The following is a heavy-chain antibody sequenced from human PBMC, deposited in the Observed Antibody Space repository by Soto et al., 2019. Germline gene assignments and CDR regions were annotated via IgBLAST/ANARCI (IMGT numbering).Heavy chain of an antibody. CDR1: GGTFSSYT. J-gene: IGHJ3*02. CDR3: ARDNCSSTSCYGGMDAFDI. D-gene: IGHD2-2*01. V-gene: IGHV1-69*04. Sequence: ASVKVSCKASGGTFSSYTISWVRQAPGQGLEWMGRIIPILGIANYAQKFQGRVTITADKSTSTAYMELSSLRSEDTAVYYCARDNCSSTSCYGGMDAFDIWGQGTMVTVSS. CDR2: IIPILGIA.